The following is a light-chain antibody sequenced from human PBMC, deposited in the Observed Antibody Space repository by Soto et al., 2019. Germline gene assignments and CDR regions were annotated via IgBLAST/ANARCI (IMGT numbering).Light chain of an antibody. Sequence: EIVLTQSPGTLTLSPGERATLSCRASQSVSSNYLAWYQQKPGQAPRLLISVASTRATGIPDRFSGSGSGADFTLTISRLEPEDFAVYYCQQYGNSPPRYTFGQGTKVDIK. CDR3: QQYGNSPPRYT. V-gene: IGKV3-20*01. J-gene: IGKJ2*01. CDR1: QSVSSNY. CDR2: VAS.